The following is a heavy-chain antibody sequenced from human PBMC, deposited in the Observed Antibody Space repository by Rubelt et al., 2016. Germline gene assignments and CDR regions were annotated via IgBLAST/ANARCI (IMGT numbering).Heavy chain of an antibody. D-gene: IGHD2-8*02. V-gene: IGHV3-74*03. CDR2: IQTDESRT. CDR1: GFIFSSYW. Sequence: GGSLRLSCAASGFIFSSYWMYWVRQVPGKGLVWVSHIQTDESRTTYADSVKGRFTISRDNAKNTLFLQMHSLTADDTAVYYCARDLGTGSRTSLGYWGQGTLVTVSS. J-gene: IGHJ4*02. CDR3: ARDLGTGSRTSLGY.